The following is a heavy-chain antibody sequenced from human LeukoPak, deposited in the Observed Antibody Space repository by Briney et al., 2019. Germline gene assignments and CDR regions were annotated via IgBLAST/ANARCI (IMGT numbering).Heavy chain of an antibody. CDR2: ISGSGGST. CDR1: GFTFSSYA. D-gene: IGHD3-9*01. CDR3: AKDKARYFDWLSY. V-gene: IGHV3-23*01. Sequence: GGSLRLCCAASGFTFSSYAMSWVRQAAGKGLEWVSAISGSGGSTYYADSVKGRFTISRDNSKNTLYLQMNSLRAEDTAVYYCAKDKARYFDWLSYWGQGTLVTVSS. J-gene: IGHJ4*02.